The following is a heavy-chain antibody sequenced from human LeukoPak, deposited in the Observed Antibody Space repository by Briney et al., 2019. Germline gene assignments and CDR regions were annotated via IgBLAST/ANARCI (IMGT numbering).Heavy chain of an antibody. J-gene: IGHJ4*02. V-gene: IGHV4-59*13. CDR2: IYYSGST. CDR3: AREYSSSSGHFDF. D-gene: IGHD6-6*01. CDR1: GASISSYY. Sequence: SENLSLTCTVSGASISSYYWSWIRQPPGKGLEWIGYIYYSGSTSYNPSLKSRVTISLDTSKNQFSLKLSSVTAADTAVYYCAREYSSSSGHFDFWGQGTLVTVSS.